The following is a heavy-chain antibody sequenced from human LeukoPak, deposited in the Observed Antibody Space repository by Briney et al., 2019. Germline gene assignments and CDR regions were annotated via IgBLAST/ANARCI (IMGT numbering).Heavy chain of an antibody. CDR3: ARDGLGYCSSTSCYSFYYYYMDV. D-gene: IGHD2-2*01. V-gene: IGHV4-4*07. J-gene: IGHJ6*03. CDR1: GGSISSYY. Sequence: PSETLSLTCTVSGGSISSYYWSWIRQPAGKGLEWIERIYTSGSTNYNPSLKSRVTMSVDTSKNQFSLKLSSVTAADTAVYYCARDGLGYCSSTSCYSFYYYYMDVWGKGTTVTVSS. CDR2: IYTSGST.